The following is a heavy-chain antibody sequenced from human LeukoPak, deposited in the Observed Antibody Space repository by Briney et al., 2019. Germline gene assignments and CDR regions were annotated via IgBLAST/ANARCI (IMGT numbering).Heavy chain of an antibody. CDR1: GFTFSSYS. CDR3: ARDHDNYYGSSGADFDY. V-gene: IGHV3-48*01. D-gene: IGHD3-22*01. CDR2: ISSSSSTI. J-gene: IGHJ4*02. Sequence: GGSLRLSCAASGFTFSSYSMNWVRQAPGKGLEWVSYISSSSSTIYYADSVKGRFTISRDNAKNSLYLQMNSLRAEDTAVYYCARDHDNYYGSSGADFDYWGQGTPVTVSS.